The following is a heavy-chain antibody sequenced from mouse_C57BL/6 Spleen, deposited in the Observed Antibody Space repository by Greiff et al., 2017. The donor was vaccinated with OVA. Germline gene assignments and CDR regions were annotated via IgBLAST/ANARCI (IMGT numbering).Heavy chain of an antibody. CDR2: INPNNGGT. CDR3: ARMRKGLTDYAMDY. CDR1: GYTFTDYN. D-gene: IGHD3-3*01. V-gene: IGHV1-22*01. Sequence: VQLQQSGPELVKPGASVKMSCKASGYTFTDYNMHWVKQSHGKSLEWIGYINPNNGGTSYNQKFKGKATLTVNKSSSTAYMELRSLTSEDSAVYYCARMRKGLTDYAMDYWGQGTSVTVSS. J-gene: IGHJ4*01.